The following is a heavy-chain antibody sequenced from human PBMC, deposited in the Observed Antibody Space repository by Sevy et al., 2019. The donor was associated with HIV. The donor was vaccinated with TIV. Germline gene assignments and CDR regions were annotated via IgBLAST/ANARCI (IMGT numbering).Heavy chain of an antibody. CDR2: SNTDGSDT. CDR1: GFTLRNYW. V-gene: IGHV3-74*01. J-gene: IGHJ6*02. Sequence: GGSLRLSCAASGFTLRNYWMHWVRQAPGEGMVWVSRSNTDGSDTSYAESVRGRFTISRENAKNTLYLQMNSLGAEDTGVYYCTRDRRLPGMDVWGQGTTVTISS. CDR3: TRDRRLPGMDV.